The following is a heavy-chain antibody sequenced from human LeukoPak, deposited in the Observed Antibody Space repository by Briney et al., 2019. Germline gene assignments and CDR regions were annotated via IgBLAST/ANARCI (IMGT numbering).Heavy chain of an antibody. Sequence: SETLSLTRTVSGGSISSSSYYWGWIRQPPGKGLEWIGSIYYSGSTYYNPSLKSRVTISVDTSKNQFSLKLSSVTAADTAVYYCASLRFLEWSSNYWGQGTLVTVSS. CDR3: ASLRFLEWSSNY. CDR1: GGSISSSSYY. J-gene: IGHJ4*02. D-gene: IGHD3-3*01. V-gene: IGHV4-39*01. CDR2: IYYSGST.